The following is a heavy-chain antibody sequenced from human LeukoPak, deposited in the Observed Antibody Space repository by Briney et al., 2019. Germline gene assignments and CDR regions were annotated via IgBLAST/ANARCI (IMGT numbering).Heavy chain of an antibody. CDR1: GYTLTELS. J-gene: IGHJ6*02. D-gene: IGHD3-10*01. V-gene: IGHV1-24*01. CDR2: FDPEDGET. CDR3: ATDSSMVRGVAAYYYGMDV. Sequence: ASVKVSCKVSGYTLTELSMHWVRQAPGKGLEWMGGFDPEDGETIYAQKFQGRVTMTEDTSTDTAYMELSSLRSEDTAVYYCATDSSMVRGVAAYYYGMDVWGQGITVTVSS.